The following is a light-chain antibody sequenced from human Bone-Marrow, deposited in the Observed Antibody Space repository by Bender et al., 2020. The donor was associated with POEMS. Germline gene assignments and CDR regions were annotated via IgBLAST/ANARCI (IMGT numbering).Light chain of an antibody. CDR1: ALPKKY. J-gene: IGLJ2*01. Sequence: SYEVTQPPSVSVSPGQTARITCSGDALPKKYAHWYQQKPGQAPLLVIYKDTERPSGIPERFSASSSGTTVTLTISGVQAEDEADYYCQSADSSDTYVIFGGGTKLTVL. CDR2: KDT. V-gene: IGLV3-25*03. CDR3: QSADSSDTYVI.